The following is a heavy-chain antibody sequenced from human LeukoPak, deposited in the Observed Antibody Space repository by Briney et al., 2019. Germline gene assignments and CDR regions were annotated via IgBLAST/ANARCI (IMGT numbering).Heavy chain of an antibody. J-gene: IGHJ4*02. Sequence: SETLSLTCAVYGGSFSGYYWSWIRQPPGKGLEGIGEINNSGSNNYNTSLTSRVTISVDTSKNKFSLKLSSVTAADTAVYYCARLLSGWYLLPYFDYWGQGTLVTVSS. V-gene: IGHV4-34*01. CDR3: ARLLSGWYLLPYFDY. D-gene: IGHD6-19*01. CDR1: GGSFSGYY. CDR2: INNSGSN.